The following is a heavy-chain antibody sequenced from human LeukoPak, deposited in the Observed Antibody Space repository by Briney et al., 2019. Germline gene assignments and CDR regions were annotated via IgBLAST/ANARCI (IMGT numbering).Heavy chain of an antibody. J-gene: IGHJ6*03. CDR3: AKEPRYEYYYYYYMDV. CDR1: GFTFSGYA. Sequence: GGSLRLSCAASGFTFSGYAMSWVRQAPGQGLEWVSTISGFGGSTYYADSVKGRFTISRDNSKNTLYLQMNSLRAEDTAVYYCAKEPRYEYYYYYYMDVWGKGTTVTVSS. D-gene: IGHD3-9*01. CDR2: ISGFGGST. V-gene: IGHV3-23*01.